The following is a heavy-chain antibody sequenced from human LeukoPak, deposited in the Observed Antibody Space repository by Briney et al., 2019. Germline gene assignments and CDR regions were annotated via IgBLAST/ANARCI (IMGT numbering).Heavy chain of an antibody. J-gene: IGHJ4*02. CDR3: ARYYGGRFDY. Sequence: SETLSLTCTVSGGSISSYYWSWIRQPPVKGLEWIGYIYYSGSTNYNPSLKSRVTISVDTSKNQFSLKLSSVTAADTAVYYCARYYGGRFDYWGQGTLVTVSS. V-gene: IGHV4-59*08. CDR2: IYYSGST. D-gene: IGHD4-23*01. CDR1: GGSISSYY.